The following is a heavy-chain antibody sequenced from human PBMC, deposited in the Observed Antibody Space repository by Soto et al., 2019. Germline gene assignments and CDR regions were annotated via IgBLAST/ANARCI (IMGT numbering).Heavy chain of an antibody. CDR1: GCTVSNNY. CDR2: IYDGGST. J-gene: IGHJ4*02. D-gene: IGHD3-16*01. Sequence: GGSLRLSCAASGCTVSNNYMSWVRQAPGKGLEWVSVIYDGGSTYYAESVKDRFTISRDNSKNTLYLQMNSLRAEDTAVYYCVPRKGDPFTWGPGTLVTVSS. V-gene: IGHV3-66*01. CDR3: VPRKGDPFT.